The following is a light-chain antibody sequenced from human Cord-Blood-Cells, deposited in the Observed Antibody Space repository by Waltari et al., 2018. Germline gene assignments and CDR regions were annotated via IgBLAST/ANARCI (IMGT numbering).Light chain of an antibody. Sequence: DIQMTQSPSTLSASVGDRVTITCRASQSISSWLAWYQQKPGKAPKLLIYKASSLESGVPSRFSSSGSGTEFTLTISSLQPDYFATYYCQQYNSYSTFGQGTKLEIK. CDR1: QSISSW. V-gene: IGKV1-5*03. J-gene: IGKJ2*01. CDR3: QQYNSYST. CDR2: KAS.